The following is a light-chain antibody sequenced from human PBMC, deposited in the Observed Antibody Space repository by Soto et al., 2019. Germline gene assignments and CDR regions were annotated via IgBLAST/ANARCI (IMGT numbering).Light chain of an antibody. CDR3: QQCSNWPPT. J-gene: IGKJ5*01. CDR2: DAS. Sequence: TQSPSTLSASVGARVFITCRASQRVSRYLGWYQQEPGQAPRLLISDASNRATGIPARFTGSGSGTDFTLTISRLEPEDFAVYYCQQCSNWPPTFGQGTRLEIK. CDR1: QRVSRY. V-gene: IGKV3-11*01.